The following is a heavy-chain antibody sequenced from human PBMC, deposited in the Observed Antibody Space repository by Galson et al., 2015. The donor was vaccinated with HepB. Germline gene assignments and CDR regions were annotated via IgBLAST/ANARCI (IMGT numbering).Heavy chain of an antibody. D-gene: IGHD6-6*01. CDR1: GFSLSTSGMC. CDR3: ARMLSSSGCYRAGAFDY. J-gene: IGHJ4*02. CDR2: IDWDDDK. V-gene: IGHV2-70*01. Sequence: PALVKPTQTLTLTCTFSGFSLSTSGMCVSWIRQPPGKALEWLALIDWDDDKYYSTSLKTRLTISKDTSKNQVVLTMTNMDPVDTATYYCARMLSSSGCYRAGAFDYWGQGTLVTVSS.